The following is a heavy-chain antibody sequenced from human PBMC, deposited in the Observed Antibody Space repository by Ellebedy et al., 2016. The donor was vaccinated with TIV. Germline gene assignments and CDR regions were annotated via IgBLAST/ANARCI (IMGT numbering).Heavy chain of an antibody. J-gene: IGHJ5*02. D-gene: IGHD6-6*01. Sequence: SETLSLTXTVSGGSVSSGSYYWSWIRQPPGKGLEWIGYIYYSGSTNYNPSLKSRVTISVDTSKNQFSLKLSSVTAADTAVYYCARGAARKFNPWGQGTLVTVSS. CDR3: ARGAARKFNP. CDR1: GGSVSSGSYY. CDR2: IYYSGST. V-gene: IGHV4-61*01.